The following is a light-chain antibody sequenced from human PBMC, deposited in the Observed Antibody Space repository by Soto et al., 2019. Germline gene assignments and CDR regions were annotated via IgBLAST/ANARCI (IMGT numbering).Light chain of an antibody. CDR1: ERIYSAY. CDR2: GTS. Sequence: EVVLTQSPGTLSLSRCERATLSCRASERIYSAYLGWYQQKPGQAPRLVIYGTSSRATGIPGRFSGSGSGTDFTLTISRLEPEDFAVYYCQQYGSSPGTFGQGTKVDIK. J-gene: IGKJ1*01. V-gene: IGKV3-20*01. CDR3: QQYGSSPGT.